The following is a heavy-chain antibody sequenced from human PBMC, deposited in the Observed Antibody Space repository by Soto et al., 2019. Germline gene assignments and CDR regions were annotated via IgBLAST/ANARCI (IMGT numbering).Heavy chain of an antibody. D-gene: IGHD2-21*02. V-gene: IGHV1-8*01. CDR2: MNPNSGNT. J-gene: IGHJ5*02. Sequence: XSVKVSCNASGYTFTSYDIHWVRQATGQGLEWMGWMNPNSGNTGYAQKFQGRVTMTRNTSISTAYMELSSLRSEDTAVYYCARVRAVTGYKRVRTNWFDTWGQGTLVTVSS. CDR3: ARVRAVTGYKRVRTNWFDT. CDR1: GYTFTSYD.